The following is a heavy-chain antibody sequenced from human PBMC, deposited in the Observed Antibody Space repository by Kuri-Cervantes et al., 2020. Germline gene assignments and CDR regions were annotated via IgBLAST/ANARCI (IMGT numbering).Heavy chain of an antibody. J-gene: IGHJ4*02. CDR1: GFTFSSYA. Sequence: GESLKISCKASGFTFSSYAVHWVRQGPGKGLEWVGVISYDGNNKYYADSVKGRFTISRDNSKNTVNLQMHSLRAEDTAVYYCARFRVRGAHFDYWGQGTLVTVSS. V-gene: IGHV3-30*04. D-gene: IGHD3-10*01. CDR3: ARFRVRGAHFDY. CDR2: ISYDGNNK.